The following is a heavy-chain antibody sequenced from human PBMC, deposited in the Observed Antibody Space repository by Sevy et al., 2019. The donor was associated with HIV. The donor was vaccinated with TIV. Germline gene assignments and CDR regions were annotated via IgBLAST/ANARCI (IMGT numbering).Heavy chain of an antibody. J-gene: IGHJ5*02. V-gene: IGHV4-30-2*01. Sequence: SETLSLTCTVSGGSISSGAYSWYWIRQPPGKGLEWLGNIYYGGSTYYNPSLNSRVTMSIASSKNQFFLKLSSVTAADTAVYYCARDITGTKNWFDPWGQGTLVTVSS. D-gene: IGHD1-20*01. CDR1: GGSISSGAYS. CDR3: ARDITGTKNWFDP. CDR2: IYYGGST.